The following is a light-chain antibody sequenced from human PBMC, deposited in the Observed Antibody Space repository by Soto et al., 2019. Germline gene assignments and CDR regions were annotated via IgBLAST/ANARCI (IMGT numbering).Light chain of an antibody. CDR1: QGVTTAY. J-gene: IGKJ3*01. CDR2: GAS. Sequence: EVVLTQSPGTLSLSPGERATLSCRASQGVTTAYLAWYQHKPGQAPRLLIYGASNRATGIPDRFSGSGSGTDFTLTISRLEPEDFAVYSCQQYGASPLFTFGLGTKVDLK. CDR3: QQYGASPLFT. V-gene: IGKV3-20*01.